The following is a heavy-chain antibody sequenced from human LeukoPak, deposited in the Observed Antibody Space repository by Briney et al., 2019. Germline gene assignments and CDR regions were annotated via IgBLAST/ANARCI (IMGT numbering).Heavy chain of an antibody. D-gene: IGHD7-27*01. CDR1: GYTFTSHD. CDR3: ARGPPNWGYDY. V-gene: IGHV1-8*02. Sequence: ASVKVSCKTYGYTFTSHDINWVRQATGQGLEWLGWMSASSGNTGYAQKFQGRVSMTRATSITTAYLELSSLTFEDTAVYYCARGPPNWGYDYWGPGTLVTVSS. CDR2: MSASSGNT. J-gene: IGHJ4*02.